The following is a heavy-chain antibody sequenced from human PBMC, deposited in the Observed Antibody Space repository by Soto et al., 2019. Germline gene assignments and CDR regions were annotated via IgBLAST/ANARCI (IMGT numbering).Heavy chain of an antibody. J-gene: IGHJ4*02. CDR3: ARDTHSSGWYFFDY. V-gene: IGHV1-2*04. Sequence: ASVKVSCKASGYTFTGYYMHWVRQAPGQGLEWMGWINPNSGGTNYAQKFQGWVTMTRDTSISTAYMELSRLRSDDTAVYYCARDTHSSGWYFFDYWGQGTLVTVST. CDR1: GYTFTGYY. CDR2: INPNSGGT. D-gene: IGHD6-19*01.